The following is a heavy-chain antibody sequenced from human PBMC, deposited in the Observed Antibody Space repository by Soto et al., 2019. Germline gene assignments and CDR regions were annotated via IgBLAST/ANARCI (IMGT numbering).Heavy chain of an antibody. CDR2: TYYRSKWYN. Sequence: SQTVSLTCAISGDSVSINIAAWNWIRQSPSRGLEWLGRTYYRSKWYNDYAVSVKSRITINPDTSKNQFSLQLNSVTPEDTAVYYCARDWRGGDILTGYATHGWFDPWGQGTLVTVSS. J-gene: IGHJ5*02. V-gene: IGHV6-1*01. CDR1: GDSVSINIAA. CDR3: ARDWRGGDILTGYATHGWFDP. D-gene: IGHD3-9*01.